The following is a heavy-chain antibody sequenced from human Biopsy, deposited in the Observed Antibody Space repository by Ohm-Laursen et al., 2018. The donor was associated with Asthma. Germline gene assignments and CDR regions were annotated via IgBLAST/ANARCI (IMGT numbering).Heavy chain of an antibody. CDR1: RDIFSSYG. D-gene: IGHD3-22*01. Sequence: SVKVSCKGSRDIFSSYGFSWVRQAPGQGLEWMGGIIPISLTPSYARRFRGRVTISADEYTRTAYMELSSLGSEDTAVYYCARDPSYFDPSVEGWHLWGQGTMVTVSS. J-gene: IGHJ3*01. CDR3: ARDPSYFDPSVEGWHL. CDR2: IIPISLTP. V-gene: IGHV1-69*13.